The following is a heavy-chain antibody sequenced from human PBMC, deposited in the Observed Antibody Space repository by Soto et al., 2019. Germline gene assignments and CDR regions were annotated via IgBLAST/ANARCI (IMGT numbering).Heavy chain of an antibody. CDR3: ASTGIAVEGGMDV. J-gene: IGHJ6*02. CDR2: ISYDGSNK. CDR1: GFTFSSYG. D-gene: IGHD6-19*01. Sequence: GGSLRLSCAASGFTFSSYGMHWVRQAPGKGLEWVAVISYDGSNKYYADSVKGRFTISRDNSKNTLYLQMNSLRAEDTAVYYCASTGIAVEGGMDVWGQGTTVTVSS. V-gene: IGHV3-30*03.